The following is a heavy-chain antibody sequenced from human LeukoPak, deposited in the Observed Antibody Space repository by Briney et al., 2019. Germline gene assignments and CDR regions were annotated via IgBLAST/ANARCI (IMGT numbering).Heavy chain of an antibody. CDR3: ARRVTMIVVDDY. Sequence: ASVKVSCKASGGTFSSYAINWVRQATGQGLEWMGWMNPNSGNTNYAQKLQGRVTMTTDTSTSTAYMELRSLRSDDTAVYYCARRVTMIVVDDYWGQGTLVTVSS. CDR2: MNPNSGNT. V-gene: IGHV1-18*01. D-gene: IGHD3-22*01. CDR1: GGTFSSYA. J-gene: IGHJ4*02.